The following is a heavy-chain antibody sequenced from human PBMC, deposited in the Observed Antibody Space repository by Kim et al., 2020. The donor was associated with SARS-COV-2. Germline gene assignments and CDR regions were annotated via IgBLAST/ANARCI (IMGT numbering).Heavy chain of an antibody. CDR1: GGSISSSSYY. CDR2: IYYSGST. CDR3: ARPEPGLPGGRFDY. J-gene: IGHJ4*02. V-gene: IGHV4-39*01. D-gene: IGHD5-18*01. Sequence: SETLSLTCTVSGGSISSSSYYWGWIRQPPGKGLEWIGRIYYSGSTYYNPSLKSRVTISVDTSKNQFSLKLSSVTAADTAGYYCARPEPGLPGGRFDYWGQGTLVTVSS.